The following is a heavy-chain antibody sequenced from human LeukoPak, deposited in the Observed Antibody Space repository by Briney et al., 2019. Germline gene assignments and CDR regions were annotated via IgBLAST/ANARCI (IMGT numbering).Heavy chain of an antibody. V-gene: IGHV3-23*01. J-gene: IGHJ4*02. Sequence: GGSLRLSCAAPGFTFSSYAMSWVRQAPGKGLEWVSAISGSGGSTYYADSVKGRFTISRDNSKNTLYLQMNSLRAEDTAVYYCARNLYYYDSSGYYYYWGQGTLVTVSS. CDR3: ARNLYYYDSSGYYYY. CDR2: ISGSGGST. CDR1: GFTFSSYA. D-gene: IGHD3-22*01.